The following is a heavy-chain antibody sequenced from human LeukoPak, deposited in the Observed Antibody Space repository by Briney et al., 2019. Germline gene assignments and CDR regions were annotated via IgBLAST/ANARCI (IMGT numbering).Heavy chain of an antibody. V-gene: IGHV3-21*01. CDR1: GFTFSSYS. CDR3: ARDHERYCSGGSCYFVPFDY. J-gene: IGHJ4*02. Sequence: GGSLRLSCAASGFTFSSYSMNWVRQAPGKGLEWVSSISSSSSYIYYADSVKGRFTISRDNAKNSLYLQMNSLRAEDTAVYCCARDHERYCSGGSCYFVPFDYWGQGTLVTVSS. CDR2: ISSSSSYI. D-gene: IGHD2-15*01.